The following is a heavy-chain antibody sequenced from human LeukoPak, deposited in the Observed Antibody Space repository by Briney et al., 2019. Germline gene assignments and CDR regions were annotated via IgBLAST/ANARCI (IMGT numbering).Heavy chain of an antibody. CDR3: ARDHYDHYGDYVFDY. J-gene: IGHJ4*02. V-gene: IGHV4-61*02. CDR2: IYTSGGT. D-gene: IGHD4-17*01. CDR1: GGSISSGSYY. Sequence: PSQTLSLTCTVSGGSISSGSYYWSWIRQSAGKGLEWIGRIYTSGGTNYNPALKSRVTISVDTSKNQFSLKLSSVTAADTAVYYCARDHYDHYGDYVFDYWGQGTLVTVSS.